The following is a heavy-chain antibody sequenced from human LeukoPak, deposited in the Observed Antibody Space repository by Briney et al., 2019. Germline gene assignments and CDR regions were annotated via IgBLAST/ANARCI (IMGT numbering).Heavy chain of an antibody. Sequence: PSETLSLTCTVSGGSISSYYWSWIRQPPGKGLEWIGYIYYSGSTNYNPSLKSRVTISVDTSKNQFSLKLSPVTAADTAVYYCARGPLGFGAFPFDYWGQGTLVTVSS. V-gene: IGHV4-59*01. J-gene: IGHJ4*02. D-gene: IGHD3-10*01. CDR3: ARGPLGFGAFPFDY. CDR1: GGSISSYY. CDR2: IYYSGST.